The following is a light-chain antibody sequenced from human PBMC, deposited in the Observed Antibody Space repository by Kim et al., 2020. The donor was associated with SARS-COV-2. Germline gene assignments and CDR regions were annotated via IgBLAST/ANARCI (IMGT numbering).Light chain of an antibody. V-gene: IGKV3-20*01. CDR2: GAS. Sequence: EIVLTQSPGTLSLSPGESATLSSRASQTVEASYLAWYQQKPGQAPRLLIFGASTRATDSPDRFSGSGSGTDFTLTISRLEPEDFAVYYCQQYDSSPWTFGQGTKVDIK. CDR1: QTVEASY. CDR3: QQYDSSPWT. J-gene: IGKJ1*01.